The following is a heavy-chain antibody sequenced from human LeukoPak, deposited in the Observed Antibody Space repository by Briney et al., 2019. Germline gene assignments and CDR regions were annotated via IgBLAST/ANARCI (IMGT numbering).Heavy chain of an antibody. J-gene: IGHJ3*02. V-gene: IGHV4-39*01. Sequence: SETLSLTCTVSGGSISSSSYYWGWIRQPPGKGLEWIGSIYYSGSTYYNPSLKSRVTISVDTSKNQFSLKLSSVTAADTAVYYCARNIVIRAFDIWGQGTMVTVSS. D-gene: IGHD2/OR15-2a*01. CDR1: GGSISSSSYY. CDR3: ARNIVIRAFDI. CDR2: IYYSGST.